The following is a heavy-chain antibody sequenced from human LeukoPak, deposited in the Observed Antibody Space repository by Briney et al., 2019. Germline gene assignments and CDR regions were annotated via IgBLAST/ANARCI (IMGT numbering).Heavy chain of an antibody. CDR3: ARDKGSERWLQFDY. J-gene: IGHJ4*02. V-gene: IGHV4-4*07. CDR1: GASISTYY. CDR2: LYTTGST. Sequence: SETLSLTCTVSGASISTYYWSWIRQPAGKGLEWIGRLYTTGSTNCNPSLKSRVTMPVDTSKNQFSLRLSSVTAADTAVYYCARDKGSERWLQFDYWGQGTLVTVSS. D-gene: IGHD5-24*01.